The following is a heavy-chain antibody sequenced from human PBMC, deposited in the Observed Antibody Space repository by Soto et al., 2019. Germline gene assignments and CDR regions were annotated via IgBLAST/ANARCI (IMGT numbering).Heavy chain of an antibody. CDR1: GGSVSSGSYY. J-gene: IGHJ4*02. CDR2: IYCSGST. Sequence: SETLSLTCTVSGGSVSSGSYYWSWIRQPPGKGLEWIGYIYCSGSTNYNPSLKSRVTISVDTSKNQFSLKLSSVTAADTAVYYCEREATYSSRYIGYWGQGTLVTVSS. CDR3: EREATYSSRYIGY. D-gene: IGHD6-13*01. V-gene: IGHV4-61*01.